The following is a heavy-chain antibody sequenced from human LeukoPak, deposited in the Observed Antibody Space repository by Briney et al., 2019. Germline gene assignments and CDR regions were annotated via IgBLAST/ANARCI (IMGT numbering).Heavy chain of an antibody. CDR2: ISYDGSNK. D-gene: IGHD3-10*01. V-gene: IGHV3-30-3*01. Sequence: PGGSLRLSCAASGFTFSSYAMHWVRQAPGKGLEWVAVISYDGSNKYYADSVKGRFTISRVNSKNTLYLQMNSLRAEDTAVYYCARGGHRPLDYWGQGTLVTVSS. CDR3: ARGGHRPLDY. CDR1: GFTFSSYA. J-gene: IGHJ4*02.